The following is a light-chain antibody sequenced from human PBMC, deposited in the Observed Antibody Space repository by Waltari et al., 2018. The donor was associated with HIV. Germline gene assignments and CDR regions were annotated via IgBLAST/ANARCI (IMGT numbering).Light chain of an antibody. J-gene: IGLJ2*01. V-gene: IGLV1-44*01. CDR2: SNN. CDR3: SAWDDNVNAL. CDR1: RSKIGSNN. Sequence: QSVLTQPPSASGTPGQRVTISCSGSRSKIGSNNVNWYQQLPGTAPKLVLYSNNHRPSGVPDRFSGSKSGTSASLAISGLQSEDEADYYCSAWDDNVNALFGGGTRLTVV.